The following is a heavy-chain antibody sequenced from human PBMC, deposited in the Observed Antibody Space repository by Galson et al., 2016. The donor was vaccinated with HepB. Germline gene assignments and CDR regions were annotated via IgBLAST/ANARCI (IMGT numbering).Heavy chain of an antibody. V-gene: IGHV3-30*03. Sequence: SLRLSCAASEFPFSTYGMHWVRQAPGKGLEWVSAISYDGSLKYYADSVKGRFTISRDSSKNTLYLQMNSLRAEDTAIYYCARDSGTPPPRRGPSSGYWGQGTLVTVSS. CDR2: ISYDGSLK. CDR1: EFPFSTYG. CDR3: ARDSGTPPPRRGPSSGY. D-gene: IGHD1-26*01. J-gene: IGHJ4*02.